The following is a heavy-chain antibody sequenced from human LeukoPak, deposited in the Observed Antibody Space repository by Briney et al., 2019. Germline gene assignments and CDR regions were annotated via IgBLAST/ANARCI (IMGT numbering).Heavy chain of an antibody. Sequence: SGESLKISGKASGYSFTSYWIGWVRQMPGKGLEWMGIIYPGDSDTRYSPSFQGQVTISADKSISTAYLQWSSLKASDTAMYYCARRGGSGSYPFDYWGQGTLVTVSS. CDR1: GYSFTSYW. CDR3: ARRGGSGSYPFDY. V-gene: IGHV5-51*01. D-gene: IGHD3-10*01. J-gene: IGHJ4*02. CDR2: IYPGDSDT.